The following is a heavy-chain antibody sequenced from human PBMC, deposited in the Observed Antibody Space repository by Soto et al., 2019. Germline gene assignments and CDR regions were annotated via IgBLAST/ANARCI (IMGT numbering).Heavy chain of an antibody. Sequence: QVQLQESGPGLVKPSQTLSLTCTVSGGSISSGDYYWSWIRQPPGKGLDWIGYIYYSGSTYYNPSLKIRVTISVDTSKNQFYLKLSSVTAADTAVYYCAIVGGIVGATTHDYWGQGTLVTVSS. J-gene: IGHJ4*02. CDR1: GGSISSGDYY. CDR3: AIVGGIVGATTHDY. CDR2: IYYSGST. D-gene: IGHD1-26*01. V-gene: IGHV4-30-4*01.